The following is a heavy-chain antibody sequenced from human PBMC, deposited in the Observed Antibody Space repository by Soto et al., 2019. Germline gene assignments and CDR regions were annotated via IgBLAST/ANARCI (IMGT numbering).Heavy chain of an antibody. D-gene: IGHD3-3*01. V-gene: IGHV3-33*01. Sequence: GGSLRLSCAASGFTFSSYGMHWVRQAPGKGLEWVAVIWYDGSNKYYADSVKGRFTISRDNSKNTLYLQMNSLRAEDTAVYYCARGNDFWSVYPYYFDSWGQGTLVPVSP. CDR3: ARGNDFWSVYPYYFDS. CDR2: IWYDGSNK. CDR1: GFTFSSYG. J-gene: IGHJ4*02.